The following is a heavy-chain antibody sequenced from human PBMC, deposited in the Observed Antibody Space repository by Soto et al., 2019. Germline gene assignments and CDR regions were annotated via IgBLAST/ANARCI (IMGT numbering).Heavy chain of an antibody. Sequence: GGSLRLSCAASGFTFSSYGMRWVRQAPGKGLEWVAVIWYDGSNKYYADSVKGRFTISRDNSKNTLYLQMNSLRAEDTAVYYCAREYQLLYRYYGMDVWGQGTTVTVSS. CDR1: GFTFSSYG. D-gene: IGHD2-2*02. J-gene: IGHJ6*02. V-gene: IGHV3-33*01. CDR3: AREYQLLYRYYGMDV. CDR2: IWYDGSNK.